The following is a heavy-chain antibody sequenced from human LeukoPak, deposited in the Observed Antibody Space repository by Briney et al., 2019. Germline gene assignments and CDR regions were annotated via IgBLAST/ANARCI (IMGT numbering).Heavy chain of an antibody. Sequence: GGSHRLSCAASGFSFSDAWMSWVRQIPGKGLEWVGRIESKTDGGTTDYAAPVKGRFTISRDDSTNTLYLQMNSLKSKDTAVYYCTTYGSGRKFDYWGQGILVTVSS. CDR1: GFSFSDAW. J-gene: IGHJ4*02. CDR3: TTYGSGRKFDY. V-gene: IGHV3-15*04. CDR2: IESKTDGGTT. D-gene: IGHD3-10*01.